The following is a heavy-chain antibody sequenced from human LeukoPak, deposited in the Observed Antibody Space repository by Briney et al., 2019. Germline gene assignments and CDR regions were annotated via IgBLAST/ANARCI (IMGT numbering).Heavy chain of an antibody. CDR1: GGSISSGSYY. Sequence: SSQTLSLTCTVSGGSISSGSYYWSWIRQPAGRGLEWIGRIYTSGSTNYNPSLKSRVTISVDTSKNQFSLRLSSVTAADTAVHYCARDLGYCSSTSCLNWFDPWGQGTLVTVSS. J-gene: IGHJ5*02. D-gene: IGHD2-2*01. CDR3: ARDLGYCSSTSCLNWFDP. CDR2: IYTSGST. V-gene: IGHV4-61*02.